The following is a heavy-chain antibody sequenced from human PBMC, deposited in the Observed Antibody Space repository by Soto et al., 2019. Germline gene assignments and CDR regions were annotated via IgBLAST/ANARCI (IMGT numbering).Heavy chain of an antibody. CDR2: INHSGRT. V-gene: IGHV4-34*01. CDR1: GESFSDYY. Sequence: QVQLQQWGAGLLKPSETLSLTCAVHGESFSDYYWCWIRQPPGKGLEWIGEINHSGRTNYNTSLSSRVTIPADASKNQFSLKVGSLTAADTAVYYCARAARIFDVWGQGTLVTVSS. CDR3: ARAARIFDV. J-gene: IGHJ3*01.